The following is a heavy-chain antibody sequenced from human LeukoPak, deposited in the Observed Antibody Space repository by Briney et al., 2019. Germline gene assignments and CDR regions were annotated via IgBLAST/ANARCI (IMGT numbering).Heavy chain of an antibody. CDR2: INHSGST. J-gene: IGHJ4*02. Sequence: SETLSLTCAVYGGSFSGYYWSWIRQPPGKGLEWIGEINHSGSTNYNPSLKSRVTISVDTSKNQFSLKPSSVTAADTAVYYCARAGLELLVSGIDYWGQGTLVTVSS. V-gene: IGHV4-34*01. D-gene: IGHD1-7*01. CDR3: ARAGLELLVSGIDY. CDR1: GGSFSGYY.